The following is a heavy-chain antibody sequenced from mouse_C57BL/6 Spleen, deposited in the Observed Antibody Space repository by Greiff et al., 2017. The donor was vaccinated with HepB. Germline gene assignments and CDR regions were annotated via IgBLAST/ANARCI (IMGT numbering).Heavy chain of an antibody. D-gene: IGHD1-1*01. V-gene: IGHV1-64*01. CDR3: ARHAVVAVAYDMDY. J-gene: IGHJ4*01. Sequence: VQLQQSGAELVKPGASVKLSCKASGYTFTSYWMHWVKQRPGQGLEWIGLIHPNSGSTNYNEKFKSKATLTVDKSSSTAYMQLSSLTSEDSAVYYCARHAVVAVAYDMDYWGQGTSVTVAS. CDR2: IHPNSGST. CDR1: GYTFTSYW.